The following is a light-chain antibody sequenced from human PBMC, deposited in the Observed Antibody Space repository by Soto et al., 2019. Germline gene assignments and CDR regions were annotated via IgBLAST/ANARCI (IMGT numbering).Light chain of an antibody. V-gene: IGLV3-21*01. Sequence: SYELTQPPSVSVTPGKTATIACGGDNIGSISVHWYQHKPGQAPLLVISYXXDRPSGIPERXSXSNSGSTATLTISRVEAXXXXXYYCQVWDTGTDQQVFGGGTKVTVL. J-gene: IGLJ2*01. CDR1: NIGSIS. CDR3: QVWDTGTDQQV. CDR2: YXX.